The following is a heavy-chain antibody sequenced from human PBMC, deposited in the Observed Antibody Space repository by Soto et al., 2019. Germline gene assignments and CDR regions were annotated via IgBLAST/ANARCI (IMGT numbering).Heavy chain of an antibody. CDR3: ARDGSGYCSSTSCPGGAFDI. D-gene: IGHD2-2*01. CDR2: IYYSGST. Sequence: SETLSLTCTVSGGSISSGGYYWSWIRQHPGKGLEWIGYIYYSGSTYYNPSLKSRVTISVDTSKNQFSLKLSSVTAADTAVYYCARDGSGYCSSTSCPGGAFDIWGQGTMVTVSS. CDR1: GGSISSGGYY. J-gene: IGHJ3*02. V-gene: IGHV4-31*03.